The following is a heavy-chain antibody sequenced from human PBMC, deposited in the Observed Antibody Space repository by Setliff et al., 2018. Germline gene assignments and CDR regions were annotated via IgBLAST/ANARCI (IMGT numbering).Heavy chain of an antibody. CDR2: IYSGGST. D-gene: IGHD6-19*01. CDR3: AREQWLDPPGCYYMDV. V-gene: IGHV3-53*01. J-gene: IGHJ6*03. Sequence: SCAASGFTVSSNYMSWVRQAPGKGLEWVSVIYSGGSTYYADSVKGRFTISIDTSKNQFSLKLNSVTAADMAVYYCAREQWLDPPGCYYMDVWAKGTTVTVSS. CDR1: GFTVSSNY.